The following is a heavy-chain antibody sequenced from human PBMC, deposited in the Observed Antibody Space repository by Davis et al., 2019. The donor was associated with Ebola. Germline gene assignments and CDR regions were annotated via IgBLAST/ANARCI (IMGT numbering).Heavy chain of an antibody. CDR1: GFTVSGYG. D-gene: IGHD3-10*01. Sequence: GESLKISCAASGFTVSGYGMNWVRQAPGKGLKWVSYISRSVSSTYYADSVKGRFTISRDNSKNTLYLQMNSLRAEDTAVYYCAGSLLWFGELWSWGQGTLVTVSS. J-gene: IGHJ5*02. CDR2: ISRSVSST. V-gene: IGHV3-48*01. CDR3: AGSLLWFGELWS.